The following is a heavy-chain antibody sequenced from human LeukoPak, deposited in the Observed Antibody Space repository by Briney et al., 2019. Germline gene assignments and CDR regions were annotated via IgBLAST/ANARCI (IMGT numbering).Heavy chain of an antibody. D-gene: IGHD6-13*01. J-gene: IGHJ4*02. CDR3: ARGMTLAAAGLDN. CDR2: INHSGST. Sequence: SETLSLTCALHGGSFSGYYWSWIRQPPGKGLEWIGEINHSGSTNYNPSLKSRVTISVDTSKNQFSLKLSSVTAADTAVYYCARGMTLAAAGLDNWGQGTLVTVSS. CDR1: GGSFSGYY. V-gene: IGHV4-34*01.